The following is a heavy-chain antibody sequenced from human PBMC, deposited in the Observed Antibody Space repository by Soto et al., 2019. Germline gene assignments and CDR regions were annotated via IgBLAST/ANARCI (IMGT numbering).Heavy chain of an antibody. Sequence: EVQLVESGGGLVKPGGSLRLSCAASGFSFNTAWMSWVRQAPGKGLEWVGLIKSKADGGTTDYAAPVRGRFTISRDDSENTLFLQMNSLKTDDAAVYYCTAGSGCRGCWGQGTLVTFSS. CDR3: TAGSGCRGC. D-gene: IGHD6-19*01. V-gene: IGHV3-15*01. CDR2: IKSKADGGTT. CDR1: GFSFNTAW. J-gene: IGHJ4*02.